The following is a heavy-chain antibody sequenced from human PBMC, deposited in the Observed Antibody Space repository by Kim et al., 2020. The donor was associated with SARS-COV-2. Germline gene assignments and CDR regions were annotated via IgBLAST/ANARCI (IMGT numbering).Heavy chain of an antibody. CDR3: ARVGYWNWGY. D-gene: IGHD1-7*01. V-gene: IGHV3-7*01. CDR2: K. J-gene: IGHJ4*02. Sequence: KYYVDSVKCRFTISRDNAKNSLYLQMNSLRAEDTAVYYCARVGYWNWGYWGQGTLVTVSS.